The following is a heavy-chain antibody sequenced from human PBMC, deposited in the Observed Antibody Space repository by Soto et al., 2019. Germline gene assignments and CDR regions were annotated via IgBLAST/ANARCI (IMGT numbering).Heavy chain of an antibody. V-gene: IGHV4-34*01. CDR3: ARVGIAAAVDY. D-gene: IGHD6-13*01. CDR1: GGSFSGYY. J-gene: IGHJ4*02. CDR2: INHSGST. Sequence: SETLSLTCAVYGGSFSGYYWSWIRQPPGKGLEWIGEINHSGSTNYNPSLKSRVTISVDTSKNQFSLKLSSVTAADTAVYYCARVGIAAAVDYWGQGTLVTVSS.